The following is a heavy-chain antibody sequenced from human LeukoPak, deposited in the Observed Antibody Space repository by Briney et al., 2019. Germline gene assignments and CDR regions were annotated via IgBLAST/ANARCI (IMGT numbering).Heavy chain of an antibody. CDR1: GGSISSYY. CDR3: ARQCPNAFDI. V-gene: IGHV4-59*08. Sequence: PSETLSLTCTVSGGSISSYYWSWIRQPPGKGLEWIGYIYYSGSTNYNPSLKSRVTISVDTSKNQFSLKLSSVTAADTAAYYCARQCPNAFDIWGQGTMVTVSS. CDR2: IYYSGST. D-gene: IGHD5/OR15-5a*01. J-gene: IGHJ3*02.